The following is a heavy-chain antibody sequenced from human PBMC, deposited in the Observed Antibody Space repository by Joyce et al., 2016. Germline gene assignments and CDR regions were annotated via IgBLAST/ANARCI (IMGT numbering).Heavy chain of an antibody. Sequence: QVQLVQSGTEVKKPGASVKVSCKASGYTISNDGISWVRQAPGQGLEWMGWISANTGNTNSAQHLPGRVTMTTDTSTSTAYMGLRSLRSDDSAVYYCARMVRGVIGWFDPWGQGTLVTVSS. CDR2: ISANTGNT. D-gene: IGHD3-10*01. J-gene: IGHJ5*02. CDR3: ARMVRGVIGWFDP. CDR1: GYTISNDG. V-gene: IGHV1-18*01.